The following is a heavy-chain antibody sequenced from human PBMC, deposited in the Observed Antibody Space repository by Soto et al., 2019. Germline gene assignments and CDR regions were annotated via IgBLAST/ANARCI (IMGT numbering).Heavy chain of an antibody. Sequence: GGSLRLSCAASGFTFSSYGMHWVRQAPGKGLEWVAVISYDGSNKYYADSVKGRFTISRDNSKNTLYLQMNSLRAEDTAVYYCANRGSVAGIDYWGQGTLVTVSS. CDR2: ISYDGSNK. V-gene: IGHV3-30*18. CDR3: ANRGSVAGIDY. J-gene: IGHJ4*02. D-gene: IGHD6-19*01. CDR1: GFTFSSYG.